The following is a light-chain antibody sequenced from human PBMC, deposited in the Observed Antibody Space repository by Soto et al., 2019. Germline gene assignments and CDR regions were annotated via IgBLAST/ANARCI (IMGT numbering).Light chain of an antibody. J-gene: IGKJ5*01. CDR2: GAS. CDR3: HQFGSSLLIT. V-gene: IGKV3-20*01. CDR1: QTFSSIY. Sequence: SMSVGALSLSTGERATLSCRASQTFSSIYVAWYPQKPGQAPRLPIYGASSRATGIPDRFSGSGSGTHFPLTICRLDPEEFAVYYCHQFGSSLLITFSQGTRLEI.